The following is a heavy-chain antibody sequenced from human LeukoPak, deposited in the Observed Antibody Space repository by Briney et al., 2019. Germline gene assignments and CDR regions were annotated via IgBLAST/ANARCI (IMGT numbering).Heavy chain of an antibody. CDR1: GFTFSSYG. D-gene: IGHD2-15*01. J-gene: IGHJ6*02. Sequence: GGSLRLSCAASGFTFSSYGMHWVRQAPGKGLEWVAVIWYDGSNKYYADSVKGRFTISRDNSKNTLYLQMNSLRAEDTAVYYCAADLWGGGSLTPYGYYYGMDVWGQGTTVTVSS. CDR3: AADLWGGGSLTPYGYYYGMDV. V-gene: IGHV3-33*01. CDR2: IWYDGSNK.